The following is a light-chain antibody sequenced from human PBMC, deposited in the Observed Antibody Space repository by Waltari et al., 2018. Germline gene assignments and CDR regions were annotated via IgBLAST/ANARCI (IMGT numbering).Light chain of an antibody. Sequence: VLTQSPDTLSLSPGERATLSCRASENLNRSFVAWYHQKPGQAPRLLISGTSRRATGIPDRFSGSGSGTDFTLTISRLEPEDFAVYYCHHYGSSPQTFGHGTKVEI. V-gene: IGKV3-20*01. CDR3: HHYGSSPQT. CDR1: ENLNRSF. CDR2: GTS. J-gene: IGKJ1*01.